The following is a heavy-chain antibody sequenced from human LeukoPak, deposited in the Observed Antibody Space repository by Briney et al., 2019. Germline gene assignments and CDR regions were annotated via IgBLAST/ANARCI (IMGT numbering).Heavy chain of an antibody. CDR3: AKVVHYGSGSYLASGIFDY. D-gene: IGHD3-10*01. V-gene: IGHV3-30*02. Sequence: GGSLRLSCAASGFTFSSYGMHGVRQAPAKGLEGVAFIRYDGSNKYYADSVKGRFTISRDNSKNTLYLQMNSLRAEDTAVYYCAKVVHYGSGSYLASGIFDYWGQGTLVTVSS. CDR1: GFTFSSYG. J-gene: IGHJ4*02. CDR2: IRYDGSNK.